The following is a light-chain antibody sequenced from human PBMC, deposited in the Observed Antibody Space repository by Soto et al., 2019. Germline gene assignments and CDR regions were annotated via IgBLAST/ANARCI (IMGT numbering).Light chain of an antibody. CDR1: QSISSY. CDR2: AAS. Sequence: GDIVTITCRASQSISSYLNWYQQKPGKAPKLLIFAASSLQGGVPSRFSGSGSGTDFTLTISSLQPEDFATYYCQQSYTSWWTFGQGTKVDIK. J-gene: IGKJ1*01. CDR3: QQSYTSWWT. V-gene: IGKV1-39*01.